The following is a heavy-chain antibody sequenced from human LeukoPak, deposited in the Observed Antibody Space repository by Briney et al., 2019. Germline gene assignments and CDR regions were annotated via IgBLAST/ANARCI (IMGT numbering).Heavy chain of an antibody. CDR1: GYTFTSYA. J-gene: IGHJ5*02. D-gene: IGHD3-16*01. Sequence: ASVKVSCKASGYTFTSYAMHWVRQAPGQRLEWMGWINAGNGNTKYSQKFRGRVTITRDTSASTAYMELSSLRSEDTAVYYCASWGRDRYWFDPWGQGTLVTVSS. CDR3: ASWGRDRYWFDP. CDR2: INAGNGNT. V-gene: IGHV1-3*01.